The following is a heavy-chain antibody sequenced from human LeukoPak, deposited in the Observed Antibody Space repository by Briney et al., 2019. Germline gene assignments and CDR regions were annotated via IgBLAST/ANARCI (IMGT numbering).Heavy chain of an antibody. CDR3: AKDLYNWNGDAFDI. Sequence: GGSLRLSCAASGFTFSGYAMCWVRQAPRKGLEWGSDISGSGGSTYYVDSVKGRFTISRDNSNNTLYLQMNSLRAEDTAVYYCAKDLYNWNGDAFDIWGQGTRVTVSS. CDR1: GFTFSGYA. J-gene: IGHJ3*02. V-gene: IGHV3-23*01. CDR2: ISGSGGST. D-gene: IGHD1-20*01.